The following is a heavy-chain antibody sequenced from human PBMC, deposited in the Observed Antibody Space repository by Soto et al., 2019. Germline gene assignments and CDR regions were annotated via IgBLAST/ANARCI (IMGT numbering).Heavy chain of an antibody. CDR1: GFTFRDYA. V-gene: IGHV3-9*01. J-gene: IGHJ6*03. D-gene: IGHD2-15*01. CDR3: EKEKSPGYCSGVPSYYYYYMDV. Sequence: PGGSLRLSCAASGFTFRDYAMHWVRLAPGKGLEWVSGITWNSDTVGYAASVRGRFTISRDNAKNSLYLQMNSLRSEDTALYYCEKEKSPGYCSGVPSYYYYYMDVWGKGTTVTVSS. CDR2: ITWNSDTV.